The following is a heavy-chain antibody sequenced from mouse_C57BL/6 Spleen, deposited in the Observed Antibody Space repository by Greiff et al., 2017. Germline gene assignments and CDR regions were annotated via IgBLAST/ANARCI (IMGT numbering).Heavy chain of an antibody. D-gene: IGHD3-2*02. V-gene: IGHV1-50*01. Sequence: QVQLQQSGAELVKPGASVKLSCKASGYTFTSYWMQWVKQRPGQGLEWIGEIDPSDSYTNYNQKFKGKATLTVDTSSSTAYMQLSSLTSEDSAVYYCASLILDSSGFAYWGQGTLVTVSA. CDR3: ASLILDSSGFAY. J-gene: IGHJ3*01. CDR2: IDPSDSYT. CDR1: GYTFTSYW.